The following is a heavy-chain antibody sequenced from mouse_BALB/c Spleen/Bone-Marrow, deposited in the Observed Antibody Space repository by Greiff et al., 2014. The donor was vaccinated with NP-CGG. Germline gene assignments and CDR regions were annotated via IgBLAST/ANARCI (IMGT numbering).Heavy chain of an antibody. CDR1: GFNIKDTY. CDR3: ASSGNSEGGAMDY. D-gene: IGHD2-1*01. CDR2: IDPANGNT. J-gene: IGHJ4*01. V-gene: IGHV14-3*02. Sequence: EVQLQQSGAELVKPGASVKLSCTASGFNIKDTYMHWVKQRPEQGLEWIGRIDPANGNTKYVPTFQGKATITADTSSNTAYLQLSSLTSEDTAVYYCASSGNSEGGAMDYWGQGISVTVSS.